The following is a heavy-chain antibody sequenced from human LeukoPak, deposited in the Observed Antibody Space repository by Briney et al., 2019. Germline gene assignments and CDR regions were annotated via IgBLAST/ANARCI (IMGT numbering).Heavy chain of an antibody. D-gene: IGHD3-10*01. J-gene: IGHJ4*02. Sequence: SETLSLTFTVSGGSISSYYWSWIRQPPGKGLEWIGYIYYSGSTNYNPSLKSRVTISVDTSKNQFSLKLSSVTAADTAVYYCARDYYGSGSYIPFDYWGQGTLVTVSS. CDR3: ARDYYGSGSYIPFDY. CDR1: GGSISSYY. CDR2: IYYSGST. V-gene: IGHV4-59*01.